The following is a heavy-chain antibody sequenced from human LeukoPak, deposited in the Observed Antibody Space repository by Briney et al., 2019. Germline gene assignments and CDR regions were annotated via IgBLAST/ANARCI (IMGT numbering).Heavy chain of an antibody. CDR3: AKARLYGGAAFDI. CDR1: XFXFSXYA. V-gene: IGHV3-23*01. CDR2: ISGSGGST. Sequence: LRLSXAAXXFXFSXYAMSWVRQAPGKGLEWVSAISGSGGSTYYADSVKGRFTISRDNSNNTLYLQMNSLRAEDTAVYYCAKARLYGGAAFDIWGQGTMVTVSS. J-gene: IGHJ3*02. D-gene: IGHD2-2*02.